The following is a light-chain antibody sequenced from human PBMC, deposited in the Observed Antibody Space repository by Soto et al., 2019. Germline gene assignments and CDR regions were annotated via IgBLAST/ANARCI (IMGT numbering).Light chain of an antibody. Sequence: EIVLTQSPGTLSLSPGERATLSCRASQSVSSRYLAWYQQKPGQAPRLRIYGASTRATVITARFSGRGSWTEFTLTISSLQSEDFAVYYCQHYNHWPLPFGGGTKVDIK. V-gene: IGKV3-15*01. CDR1: QSVSSRY. CDR2: GAS. CDR3: QHYNHWPLP. J-gene: IGKJ4*01.